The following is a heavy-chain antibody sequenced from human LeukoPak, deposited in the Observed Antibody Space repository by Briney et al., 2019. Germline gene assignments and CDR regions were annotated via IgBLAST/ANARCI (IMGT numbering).Heavy chain of an antibody. J-gene: IGHJ5*02. D-gene: IGHD2-2*01. V-gene: IGHV4-59*01. CDR3: AREDQLLTGWFDP. Sequence: SETLSLTCTVSGGSINSYYWSWIRQPPGKGLEWIGYIYYSGSTNYNPSLKSRVTISVDTSKNQFSLKLSSVTAADTAVYYCAREDQLLTGWFDPWGQGTLSPSPQ. CDR1: GGSINSYY. CDR2: IYYSGST.